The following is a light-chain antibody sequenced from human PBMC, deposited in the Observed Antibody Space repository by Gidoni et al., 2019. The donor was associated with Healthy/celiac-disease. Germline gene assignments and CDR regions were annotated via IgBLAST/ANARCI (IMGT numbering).Light chain of an antibody. V-gene: IGLV3-1*01. CDR3: QAWDSSVV. CDR2: QDS. Sequence: YELTQPPPVSVSPGQTASITCSGDKLGDKYACWYQQKPGQSPVLVIYQDSKRPSGIPGRFSGSNSGNTATLTISGTQAMDEADYYCQAWDSSVVFGGGTKLTVL. J-gene: IGLJ2*01. CDR1: KLGDKY.